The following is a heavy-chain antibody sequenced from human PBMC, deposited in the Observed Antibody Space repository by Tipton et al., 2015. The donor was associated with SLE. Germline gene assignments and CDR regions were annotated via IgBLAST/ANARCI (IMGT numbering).Heavy chain of an antibody. CDR3: ASLLGAFDI. J-gene: IGHJ3*02. CDR2: ISDYNGNT. Sequence: QSGPEVKKPGASVKVSCKASGYTFTSYGFSWVRQAPGQGLEWMGWISDYNGNTNYAQKLQGRVTLTTDTSASTAYMELRSLRSEDTAVYYCASLLGAFDIWGQGTMVTVSS. CDR1: GYTFTSYG. V-gene: IGHV1-18*01. D-gene: IGHD2/OR15-2a*01.